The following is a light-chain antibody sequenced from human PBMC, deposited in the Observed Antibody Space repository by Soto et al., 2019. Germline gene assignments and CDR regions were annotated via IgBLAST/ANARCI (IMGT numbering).Light chain of an antibody. CDR2: DAS. V-gene: IGKV3D-20*01. CDR3: QHYGNAPIT. Sequence: EIVLSQSPATLSLSPGEGATLSCGASESVYSSYVAWYQQKPGLAPRLLIYDASNRATGIPDRFSGSGSGTYYILTTNRVEPEEFAADYCQHYGNAPITFSQGTRLEIK. J-gene: IGKJ5*01. CDR1: ESVYSSY.